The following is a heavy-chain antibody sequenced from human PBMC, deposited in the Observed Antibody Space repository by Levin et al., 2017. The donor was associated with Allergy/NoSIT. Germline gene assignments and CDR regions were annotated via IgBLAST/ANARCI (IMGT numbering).Heavy chain of an antibody. CDR3: ARDLDYGGDPDVFDL. CDR2: IYPVDSET. Sequence: GESLKISCKGSDYSFNNYWIAWVRQMPGKGLEWMGIIYPVDSETRYSPSFQGRVTISADKSISTAYLQWSSLKASDSAMYYCARDLDYGGDPDVFDLWGQGTLITVSS. D-gene: IGHD4-23*01. J-gene: IGHJ3*01. CDR1: DYSFNNYW. V-gene: IGHV5-51*01.